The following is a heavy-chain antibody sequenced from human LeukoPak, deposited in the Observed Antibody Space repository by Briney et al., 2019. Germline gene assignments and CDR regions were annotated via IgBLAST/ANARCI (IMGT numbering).Heavy chain of an antibody. CDR3: ARGLDGRWLQLSPLRY. V-gene: IGHV4-39*07. CDR1: GDSVSSGNYY. Sequence: PSETLSLTCTVSGDSVSSGNYYWSWIRQPPGKGLEWIGEINHSGSTNYNPSLKSRVTISVDTSKNQFSLKLSSVTAADTAVYYCARGLDGRWLQLSPLRYWGQGTLVTVSS. CDR2: INHSGST. D-gene: IGHD5-24*01. J-gene: IGHJ4*02.